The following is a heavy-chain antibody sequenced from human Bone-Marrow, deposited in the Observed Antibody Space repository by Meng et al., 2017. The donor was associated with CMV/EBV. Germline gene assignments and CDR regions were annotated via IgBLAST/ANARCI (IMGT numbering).Heavy chain of an antibody. J-gene: IGHJ6*02. Sequence: SETLSLTCTVSGYSISSGYYWGWIRQPPGKGLEWIGSIYHSGSTYYNPSLKSRVTISVDTSKNQFSLELSSVTAADTAVYYCARYTFGGVRVYYYGMDVWGQGTTVTVSS. CDR2: IYHSGST. CDR1: GYSISSGYY. CDR3: ARYTFGGVRVYYYGMDV. V-gene: IGHV4-38-2*02. D-gene: IGHD3-16*01.